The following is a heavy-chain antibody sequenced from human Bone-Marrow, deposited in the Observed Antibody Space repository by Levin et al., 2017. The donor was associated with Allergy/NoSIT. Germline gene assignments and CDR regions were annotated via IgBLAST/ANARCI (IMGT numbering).Heavy chain of an antibody. V-gene: IGHV2-5*01. CDR2: VHWNDDK. D-gene: IGHD3-10*02. Sequence: QTLSLTCTFSCFSLRTIGVAVGWIRQPPGKALEWLALVHWNDDKRYSPSLKSRLTISRDTSKNHVVLTMTNMDPVDTGTYYCAHRLAALRSFDSWGQGTLVTVSS. J-gene: IGHJ4*02. CDR3: AHRLAALRSFDS. CDR1: CFSLRTIGVA.